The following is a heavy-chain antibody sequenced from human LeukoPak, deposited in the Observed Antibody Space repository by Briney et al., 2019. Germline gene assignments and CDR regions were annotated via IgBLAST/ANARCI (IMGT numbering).Heavy chain of an antibody. J-gene: IGHJ4*02. V-gene: IGHV1-46*01. Sequence: ASVKVSCKASGYTFTSYHMHWVRQAPGQGLEWMGIINPSGGSTSYAQKFQGRVTMTRDTSTSTVYMELSSLRSEDTGVYYCARDWGIAVAGTGHIDYWGQGTLVTVSS. CDR1: GYTFTSYH. D-gene: IGHD6-19*01. CDR2: INPSGGST. CDR3: ARDWGIAVAGTGHIDY.